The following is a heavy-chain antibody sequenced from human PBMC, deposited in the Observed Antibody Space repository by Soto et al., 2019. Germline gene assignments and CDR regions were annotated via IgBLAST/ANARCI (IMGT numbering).Heavy chain of an antibody. J-gene: IGHJ4*02. CDR2: IYYSGST. CDR3: ARHRQAYYDILTGYKHFDY. CDR1: GGSISSYY. Sequence: SETLSLTCTVSGGSISSYYWSWIRQPPGKGLEWIGYIYYSGSTNYNPSLKSRVTISVDTSKNQFSLKLSSVTAADTAVYYCARHRQAYYDILTGYKHFDYWGQGTLVTVSS. D-gene: IGHD3-9*01. V-gene: IGHV4-59*08.